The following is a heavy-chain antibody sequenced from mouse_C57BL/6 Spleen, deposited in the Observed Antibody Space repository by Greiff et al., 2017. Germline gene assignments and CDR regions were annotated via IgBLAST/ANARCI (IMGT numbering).Heavy chain of an antibody. CDR3: ASSDILGY. J-gene: IGHJ2*01. CDR1: GFNIKDYY. V-gene: IGHV14-2*01. CDR2: IDPDDGET. D-gene: IGHD3-3*01. Sequence: VHVKQSGAELVKPGASVKLSCTASGFNIKDYYMHWVKQRPEQGLEWIGMIDPDDGETKYAPKFKGKATITVNTSANTAYLQLSILSTEDTAVYYCASSDILGYGDQGTTLTVSP.